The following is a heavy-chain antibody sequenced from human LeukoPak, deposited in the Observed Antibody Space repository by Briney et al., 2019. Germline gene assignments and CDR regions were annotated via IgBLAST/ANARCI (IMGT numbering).Heavy chain of an antibody. CDR2: IYHGGNT. J-gene: IGHJ4*02. V-gene: IGHV4-4*02. CDR3: ASHMAVTGTRGFDY. Sequence: SETLSLTCTVSGGSITSHNWWSWVRRPPGEGLEWIGEIYHGGNTNYNTSLESRVTMSVDKSKNQFSLKVYSVTAADTAVYYCASHMAVTGTRGFDYWGQGTLVTVSS. CDR1: GGSITSHNW. D-gene: IGHD6-19*01.